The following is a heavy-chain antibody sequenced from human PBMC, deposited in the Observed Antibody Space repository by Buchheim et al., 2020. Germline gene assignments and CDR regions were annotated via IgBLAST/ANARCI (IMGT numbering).Heavy chain of an antibody. CDR2: IYYSGST. Sequence: QVQLQESGPGMVKPSETLSLTCTVSGGSISTYYWSWIRQPPGKGLEWIGYIYYSGSTNYNPSLKSRVTLSVDTSKNQFSLKLSSVTAADTAVYYCARDSDCSGGTCYSNGMDVWGQGTT. CDR3: ARDSDCSGGTCYSNGMDV. D-gene: IGHD2-15*01. CDR1: GGSISTYY. J-gene: IGHJ6*02. V-gene: IGHV4-59*01.